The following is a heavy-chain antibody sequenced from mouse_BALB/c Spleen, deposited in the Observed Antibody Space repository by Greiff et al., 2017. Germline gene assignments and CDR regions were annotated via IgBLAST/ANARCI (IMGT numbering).Heavy chain of an antibody. Sequence: EVQLQQSGPGLVKPSQSLSLTCSVTGYSITSGYYWNWIRQFPGNKLEWMGYISYDGSNNYNPSLKNRISITRDTSKNQFFLKLNSVTTEDTATYYCARDEYDDAMDYWGQGTSVTVSP. CDR1: GYSITSGYY. CDR2: ISYDGSN. D-gene: IGHD2-4*01. J-gene: IGHJ4*01. CDR3: ARDEYDDAMDY. V-gene: IGHV3-6*02.